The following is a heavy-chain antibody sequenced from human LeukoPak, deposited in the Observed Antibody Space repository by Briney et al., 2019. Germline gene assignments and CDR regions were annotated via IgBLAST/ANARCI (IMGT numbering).Heavy chain of an antibody. CDR2: MNPNSGNT. J-gene: IGHJ6*03. V-gene: IGHV1-8*03. Sequence: ASVKVSCKASEYTFTSYDINWVRQATGQGLEWMGWMNPNSGNTGYAQKFQGRVTITRNTSISTAYMELSSLRSEDTAVYYCARDAEPYFDYYYYMDVWGKGTTVTVSS. CDR3: ARDAEPYFDYYYYMDV. CDR1: EYTFTSYD. D-gene: IGHD1-26*01.